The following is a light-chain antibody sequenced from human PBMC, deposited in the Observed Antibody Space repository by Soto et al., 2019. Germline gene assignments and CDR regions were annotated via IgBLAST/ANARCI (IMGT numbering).Light chain of an antibody. V-gene: IGKV3-11*01. J-gene: IGKJ5*01. CDR3: QHRSDWPS. CDR2: DAS. Sequence: EIVLTQSPATLSLSPGERVTLSCRASQSVGNSLAWYQQKPGQAPRILMYDASSRATGIAARFSGSGYGTDFTLTISSLEPEDFVVYYCQHRSDWPSFGQGTRLEIK. CDR1: QSVGNS.